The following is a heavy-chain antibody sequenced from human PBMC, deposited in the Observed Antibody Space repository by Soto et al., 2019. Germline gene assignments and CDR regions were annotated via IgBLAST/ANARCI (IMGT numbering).Heavy chain of an antibody. CDR2: IYYSGST. Sequence: ETLSLTCTVSGGSISSSSYYWGWIRQPPGKGLEWIGSIYYSGSTYYNPSLKSRVTISVDTSKNQFSLKLSSVTAADTAVYYCARPIPNYYDSSGYPPPFDYWGQGTLVTVSS. J-gene: IGHJ4*02. V-gene: IGHV4-39*01. CDR3: ARPIPNYYDSSGYPPPFDY. D-gene: IGHD3-22*01. CDR1: GGSISSSSYY.